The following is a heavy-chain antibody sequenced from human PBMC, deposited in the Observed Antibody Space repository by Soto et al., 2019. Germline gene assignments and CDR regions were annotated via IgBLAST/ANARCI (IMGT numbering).Heavy chain of an antibody. V-gene: IGHV3-23*01. D-gene: IGHD3-22*01. CDR1: GFTFSSYA. CDR3: ARDKGKRVVVITHYYGMDV. Sequence: GGSLRLSCAASGFTFSSYAMSWVRQAPGKGLEWVSAISGSGGSTYYADSVKGRFTISRDNSKNTLYLQMNSLRAEDTAVYYCARDKGKRVVVITHYYGMDVWGQGTTVTVSS. J-gene: IGHJ6*02. CDR2: ISGSGGST.